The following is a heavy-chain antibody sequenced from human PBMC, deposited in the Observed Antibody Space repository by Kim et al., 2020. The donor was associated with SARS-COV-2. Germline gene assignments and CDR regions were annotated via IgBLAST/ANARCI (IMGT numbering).Heavy chain of an antibody. CDR3: AKTYSSGYDY. V-gene: IGHV3-9*01. D-gene: IGHD6-19*01. CDR2: ISWNSGSI. CDR1: GFTFDDYA. Sequence: GGSLRLSCAASGFTFDDYAMHWVRQAPGKGLEWVSGISWNSGSIGYADSVKGRFTISRDNAKNSLYLQMNSLRAEDTALYYCAKTYSSGYDYWGQGTLVTVSS. J-gene: IGHJ4*02.